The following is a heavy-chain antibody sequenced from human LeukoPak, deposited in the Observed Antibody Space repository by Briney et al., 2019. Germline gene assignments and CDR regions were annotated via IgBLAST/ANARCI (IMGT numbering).Heavy chain of an antibody. V-gene: IGHV3-23*01. CDR2: ISGSGGST. Sequence: PGGSLRLSCAASGFTLSTYAMSWVRRAPGKGLEWVSSISGSGGSTYYADSVKGRFTISRDNSKNTLYLQMNSLRAEDTAVYYCAKDPSIAAAGDYWGQGTLVTVSS. J-gene: IGHJ4*02. CDR3: AKDPSIAAAGDY. D-gene: IGHD6-13*01. CDR1: GFTLSTYA.